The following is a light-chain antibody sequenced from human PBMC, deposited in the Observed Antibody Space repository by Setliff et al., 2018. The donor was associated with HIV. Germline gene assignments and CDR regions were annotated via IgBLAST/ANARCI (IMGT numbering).Light chain of an antibody. J-gene: IGLJ1*01. Sequence: QSALTQPPSASGSPGQSVAISCTGTSSDIGSHNHVSWYQQYPGKAPKLMIYELSQRPSGVPDRFSGSKSGNTASLTVSGLQAEDEADYYCASYAGDGVHDIYVFGTGTKGTVL. CDR2: ELS. CDR1: SSDIGSHNH. V-gene: IGLV2-8*01. CDR3: ASYAGDGVHDIYV.